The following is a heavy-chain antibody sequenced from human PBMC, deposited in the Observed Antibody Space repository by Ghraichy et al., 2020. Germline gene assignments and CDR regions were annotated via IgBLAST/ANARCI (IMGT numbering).Heavy chain of an antibody. J-gene: IGHJ4*02. CDR2: INSDGSTT. D-gene: IGHD2-15*01. CDR3: TRAGYYRFDY. V-gene: IGHV3-74*01. CDR1: GFTFSTSW. Sequence: ESLNISCAASGFTFSTSWMHWVRQAPGRGLMWVSRINSDGSTTNFADSVKGRFTISRDNAKNTLYLQMNSLRAEDTAVYYCTRAGYYRFDYWGQGTLVTVSS.